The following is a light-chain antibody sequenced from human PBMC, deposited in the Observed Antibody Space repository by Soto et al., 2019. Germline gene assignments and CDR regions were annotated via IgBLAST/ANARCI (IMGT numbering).Light chain of an antibody. CDR2: GAS. J-gene: IGKJ1*01. CDR1: QSGSSSY. CDR3: QQYGSSPRT. Sequence: TVLTQSPGTLSLSPGERATLSCRASQSGSSSYLAWYQQKPGQAPRLLIYGASRRAAGIPDRFSGSGSGTDFTLTISRLEPEDFAVYYCQQYGSSPRTFGQGTKVDIK. V-gene: IGKV3-20*01.